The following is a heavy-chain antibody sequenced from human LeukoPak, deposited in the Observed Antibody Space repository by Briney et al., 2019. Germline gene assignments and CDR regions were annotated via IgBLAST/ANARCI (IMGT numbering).Heavy chain of an antibody. D-gene: IGHD6-19*01. V-gene: IGHV4-39*01. CDR1: GGSISSSSYY. CDR2: IYYSGST. J-gene: IGHJ4*02. CDR3: ARHVVAVTAMDY. Sequence: SETLPLTCTVSGGSISSSSYYWLWIRQPPGKGLEWIGNIYYSGSTYYNPSLNSRVTIAVDTSKNQFSLKLSSVTAADTSVYYCARHVVAVTAMDYWGQRTLVTVSS.